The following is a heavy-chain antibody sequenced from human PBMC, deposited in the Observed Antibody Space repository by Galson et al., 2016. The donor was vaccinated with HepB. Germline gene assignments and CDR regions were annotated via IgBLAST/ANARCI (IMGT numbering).Heavy chain of an antibody. Sequence: CAISGDSVSSNSAAWSWIRKSPSRGLEWLGRTYYRSRWYYDYAVSVKSRITVNPDTSKNHFSLQLNSVTPGDTAIYHCARQENGMDVWGQGTTVTASS. CDR2: TYYRSRWYY. CDR1: GDSVSSNSAA. CDR3: ARQENGMDV. J-gene: IGHJ6*02. V-gene: IGHV6-1*01.